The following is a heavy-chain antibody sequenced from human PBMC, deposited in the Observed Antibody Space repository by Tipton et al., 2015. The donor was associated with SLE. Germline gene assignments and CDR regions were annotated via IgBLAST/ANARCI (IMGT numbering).Heavy chain of an antibody. CDR3: ARGTVYPIFGYMDV. CDR2: IYYSGST. V-gene: IGHV4-39*07. D-gene: IGHD3-3*01. Sequence: TLSLTCTVSGGSISSSSYYWGWIRQPPGKGLEWIGSIYYSGSTYYNPSLKSRVTISVDTSKNQFSLKLSSVTAADTAVYYCARGTVYPIFGYMDVWGKGTTVTVSS. J-gene: IGHJ6*03. CDR1: GGSISSSSYY.